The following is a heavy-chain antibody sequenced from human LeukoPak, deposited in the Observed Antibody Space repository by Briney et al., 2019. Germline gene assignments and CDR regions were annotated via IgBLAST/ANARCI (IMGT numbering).Heavy chain of an antibody. D-gene: IGHD6-6*01. J-gene: IGHJ4*02. CDR3: ARTGYSSSSTSFDY. CDR1: GGPISSSSYY. Sequence: SETLSLTCTVSGGPISSSSYYWGWIRQPPGKGLERIGSIYYSGSTYYNPSLNSRVTISVDTSKNQFSLKLRSVTAADTAVYYCARTGYSSSSTSFDYWGQGTLVTVSS. V-gene: IGHV4-39*07. CDR2: IYYSGST.